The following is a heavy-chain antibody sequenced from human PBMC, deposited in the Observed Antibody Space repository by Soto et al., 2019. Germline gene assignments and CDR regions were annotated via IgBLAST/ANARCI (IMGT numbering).Heavy chain of an antibody. D-gene: IGHD3-22*01. CDR2: IYYSGTT. V-gene: IGHV4-39*01. CDR3: ARYRQYYDTSGYQQRYFDY. Sequence: SETLSLTCSVSGGSISSTPYYWGWIRQPPGKGLEWLGTIYYSGTTSYNPSLKSRVIISVDTSNNQFFLKLRSVTAADTAVYYCARYRQYYDTSGYQQRYFDYWGQGTQVTVSS. CDR1: GGSISSTPYY. J-gene: IGHJ4*02.